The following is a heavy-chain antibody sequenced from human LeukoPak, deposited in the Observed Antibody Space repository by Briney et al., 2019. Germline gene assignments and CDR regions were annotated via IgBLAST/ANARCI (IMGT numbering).Heavy chain of an antibody. D-gene: IGHD3-3*01. CDR3: ARDGVGDFWSGYYLGV. Sequence: SVKVSCKASGGTFSSYAISWVRQAPGQGVEWMGGIIPIFGTANYAQKFQSRVTITADESTSTAYMELSSLRSEDTAVYYCARDGVGDFWSGYYLGVWGQGTLVTVSS. CDR2: IIPIFGTA. V-gene: IGHV1-69*13. J-gene: IGHJ4*02. CDR1: GGTFSSYA.